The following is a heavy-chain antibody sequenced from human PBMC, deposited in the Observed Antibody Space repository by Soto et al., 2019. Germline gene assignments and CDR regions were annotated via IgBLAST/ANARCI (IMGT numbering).Heavy chain of an antibody. V-gene: IGHV1-46*01. CDR2: MKPDGTSI. Sequence: QVQLVQSGAEVKKPGASVKVSCQTSGYTFMNHYIHWMRQAPGQGLEWMGIMKPDGTSINYAQKFERRVTMTTATSTGTVFMELTSLTFEDTAVYYCARDGGNMWGYFDHWGQGTLVTVSS. J-gene: IGHJ4*02. D-gene: IGHD1-26*01. CDR1: GYTFMNHY. CDR3: ARDGGNMWGYFDH.